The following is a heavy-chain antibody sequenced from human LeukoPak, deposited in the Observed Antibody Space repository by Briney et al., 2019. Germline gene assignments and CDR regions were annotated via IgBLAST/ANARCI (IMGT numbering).Heavy chain of an antibody. Sequence: GGSLRLSCTTSGFTFGDHAMGWVRQAPGKGLEWVSGISWNSGSIGYADSVKGRFTISRDNAKNSLYLQMNSLRAEDTALYYCAKAKGAVADKDAFDIWGQGTMVTVSS. CDR2: ISWNSGSI. CDR3: AKAKGAVADKDAFDI. J-gene: IGHJ3*02. D-gene: IGHD6-19*01. V-gene: IGHV3-9*01. CDR1: GFTFGDHA.